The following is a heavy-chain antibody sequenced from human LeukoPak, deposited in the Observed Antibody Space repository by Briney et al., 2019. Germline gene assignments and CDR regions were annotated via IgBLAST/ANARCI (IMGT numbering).Heavy chain of an antibody. V-gene: IGHV4-34*01. CDR1: GGSISSDY. Sequence: SETLSLICTVSGGSISSDYWGWIRQPPGKGLEWIGEINHSGSTNYNPSLKSRVTISVDTSKNQFSLKLSSVTAADTAVYYCAREHIAARPVDPWGQGTLVTVSS. CDR3: AREHIAARPVDP. J-gene: IGHJ5*02. CDR2: INHSGST. D-gene: IGHD6-6*01.